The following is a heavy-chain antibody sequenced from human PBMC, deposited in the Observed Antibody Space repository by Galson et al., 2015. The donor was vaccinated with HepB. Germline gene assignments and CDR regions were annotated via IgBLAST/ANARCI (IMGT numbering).Heavy chain of an antibody. J-gene: IGHJ4*02. V-gene: IGHV3-23*01. CDR2: ISENGGSK. CDR1: GFTFRSYA. CDR3: AKDPTRYTSGWPHFDY. D-gene: IGHD6-19*01. Sequence: LRLSCAASGFTFRSYAINWVRQAPGKGLEWVSSISENGGSKYYADSVKGRFTISRDNSRNTLYLRMNSLRAEDTAVYYCAKDPTRYTSGWPHFDYWGQGTLVTVSS.